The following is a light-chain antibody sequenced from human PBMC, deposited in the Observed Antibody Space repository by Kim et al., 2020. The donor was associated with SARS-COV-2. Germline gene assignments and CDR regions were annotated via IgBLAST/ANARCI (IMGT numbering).Light chain of an antibody. CDR1: QRLPSGY. Sequence: SPGERAPLSCRASQRLPSGYLAWYQQKPGQAPRLLIYGASNRATGIPDRFSGSGSGADFTLTIARLEPEDFAVYYCQQYGSPLITFGQGTRLEIK. V-gene: IGKV3-20*01. CDR3: QQYGSPLIT. J-gene: IGKJ5*01. CDR2: GAS.